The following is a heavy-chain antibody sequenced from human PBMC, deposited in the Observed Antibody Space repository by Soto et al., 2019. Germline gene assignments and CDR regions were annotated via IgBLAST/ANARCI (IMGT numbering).Heavy chain of an antibody. CDR2: VSGGGDST. J-gene: IGHJ4*02. CDR1: GFTFTSYA. Sequence: GGSLRLSCAASGFTFTSYAMSWVRQAPGKGLEWVSAVSGGGDSTGYADSVRGRFTISRDNSKNTLFLQMNSLSAEDTAVYYCAKGSASVRPYFFDYWGQGTPVTVSS. D-gene: IGHD6-6*01. V-gene: IGHV3-23*01. CDR3: AKGSASVRPYFFDY.